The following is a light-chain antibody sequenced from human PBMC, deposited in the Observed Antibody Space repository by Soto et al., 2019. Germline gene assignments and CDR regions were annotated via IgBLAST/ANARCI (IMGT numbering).Light chain of an antibody. CDR1: QSVSSY. J-gene: IGKJ4*01. V-gene: IGKV3-11*01. CDR2: DAS. Sequence: EIVLTQSPATLSLSPGERATLSCRASQSVSSYLAWYQQKPGQAPRLLIYDASNRAPGTPARFSGSGSGTDFTLTISSLEPEDFAVYYCQQRTNWRDSFGGGTKVEIK. CDR3: QQRTNWRDS.